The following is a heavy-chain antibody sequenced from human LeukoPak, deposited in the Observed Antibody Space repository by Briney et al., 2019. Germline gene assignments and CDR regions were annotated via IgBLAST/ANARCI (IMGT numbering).Heavy chain of an antibody. D-gene: IGHD6-19*01. CDR2: ISGSGSSI. CDR1: GFTFSNYA. Sequence: GGSLRLSCAASGFTFSNYAVNWIRQAPGKGLKWVSVISGSGSSIYYTDSVKGRFTISRDNSKNTLYLQMNSLRAEDTAVYYCAKVRAPSGWFNSDYWGQGTLVTVSS. CDR3: AKVRAPSGWFNSDY. V-gene: IGHV3-23*01. J-gene: IGHJ4*02.